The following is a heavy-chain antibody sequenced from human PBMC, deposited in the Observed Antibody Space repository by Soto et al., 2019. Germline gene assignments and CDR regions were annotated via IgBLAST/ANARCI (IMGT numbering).Heavy chain of an antibody. J-gene: IGHJ4*02. CDR2: INGYNGNT. Sequence: QVQLVQSGAEVKKPGASVKVSCKASGYTFTTYGISWVRQAPGQGLEWMGWINGYNGNTNYAQKLQGRVTMTTDTATSTAYMELRRLISDDTAVYYCARDPVAGTYFDYWGQGTLVTVSS. CDR1: GYTFTTYG. V-gene: IGHV1-18*01. D-gene: IGHD6-19*01. CDR3: ARDPVAGTYFDY.